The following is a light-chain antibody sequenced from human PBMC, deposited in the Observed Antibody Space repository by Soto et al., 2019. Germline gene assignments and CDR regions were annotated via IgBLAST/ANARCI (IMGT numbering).Light chain of an antibody. J-gene: IGLJ1*01. CDR1: GSDVGAYNY. Sequence: QSALTQPASVSGSPGQSITISCTGTGSDVGAYNYVSWYQQHPDKAPKLMIYDVSDRPSGVSNRFSGSKSGNTASLTISGRQDDDEADYYCTSFTSSSTLYVFGAGTKLTVL. V-gene: IGLV2-14*01. CDR3: TSFTSSSTLYV. CDR2: DVS.